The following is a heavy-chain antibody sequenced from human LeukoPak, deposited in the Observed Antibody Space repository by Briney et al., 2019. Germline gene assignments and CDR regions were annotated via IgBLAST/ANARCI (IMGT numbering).Heavy chain of an antibody. D-gene: IGHD6-19*01. CDR2: MNPSSGGT. CDR1: GYTFTAYY. Sequence: GASVKVSCKTSGYTFTAYYIHWLRQAPGQGLEWMGWMNPSSGGTKYAQTFQGRVTLTRDTSISTAYLELSSLTSDDTAVYFCARQGSNSSGWYPVDDWGQGTLVTVSS. V-gene: IGHV1-2*02. J-gene: IGHJ4*02. CDR3: ARQGSNSSGWYPVDD.